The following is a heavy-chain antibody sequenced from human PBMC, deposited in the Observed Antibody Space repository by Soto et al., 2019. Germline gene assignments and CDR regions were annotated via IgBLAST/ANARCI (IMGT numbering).Heavy chain of an antibody. J-gene: IGHJ4*02. CDR1: GGTINSYY. V-gene: IGHV4-59*01. CDR2: IYYSGST. Sequence: SETLCLTWTVSGGTINSYYWSWIRQTTGKGLEWIGYIYYSGSTNYSPSLKSRVTIEIDMFNNQFSLRLRSVTAADTAVFYCARVTRDGYNSRPDYIDYWGQGILVTSPQ. CDR3: ARVTRDGYNSRPDYIDY. D-gene: IGHD5-12*01.